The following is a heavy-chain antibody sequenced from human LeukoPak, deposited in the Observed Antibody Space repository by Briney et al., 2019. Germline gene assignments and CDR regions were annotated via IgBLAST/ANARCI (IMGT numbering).Heavy chain of an antibody. D-gene: IGHD6-13*01. CDR3: VKGISSWYPGAD. CDR1: GFTFDDYA. Sequence: PGGSLRLSYAASGFTFDDYAIHWVRQAPGKGLEGVSGITWNSGSIGYANSVKGRFTISRDNAKNSLFLQMNRLRVEDTALYYCVKGISSWYPGADWGQGALVTVSS. V-gene: IGHV3-9*01. CDR2: ITWNSGSI. J-gene: IGHJ4*02.